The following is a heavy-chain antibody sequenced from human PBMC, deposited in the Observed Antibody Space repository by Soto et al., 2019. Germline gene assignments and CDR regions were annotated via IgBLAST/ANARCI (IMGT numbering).Heavy chain of an antibody. CDR3: ASIPSGGLGVLIGSYYYYGMDV. CDR1: GFTFSSYA. Sequence: GGSLRLSCAASGFTFSSYAMSWVRQAPGKGLEWVSAISGSGGSTYSADSVKGRFTISRDNSKNTLYLQMNSLRAEDTAVYYCASIPSGGLGVLIGSYYYYGMDVWGQGTTVTVSS. V-gene: IGHV3-23*01. J-gene: IGHJ6*02. D-gene: IGHD2-21*01. CDR2: ISGSGGST.